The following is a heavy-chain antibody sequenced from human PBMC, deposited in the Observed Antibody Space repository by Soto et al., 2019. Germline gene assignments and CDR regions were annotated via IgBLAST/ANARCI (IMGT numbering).Heavy chain of an antibody. J-gene: IGHJ4*02. CDR1: GFTFSSYA. CDR2: ISGSGGST. Sequence: PGGSLRLSCAASGFTFSSYAMSWVRQAPGKGLEWVSAISGSGGSTYYADSVKGRFTISRDNSKNSLYLQMNSLRAEDTAVYYCASGSTGYDFVGRGLFDYWGQGTLVTVSS. CDR3: ASGSTGYDFVGRGLFDY. D-gene: IGHD3-9*01. V-gene: IGHV3-23*01.